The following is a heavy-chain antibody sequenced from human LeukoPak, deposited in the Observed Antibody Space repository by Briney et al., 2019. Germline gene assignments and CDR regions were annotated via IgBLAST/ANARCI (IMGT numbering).Heavy chain of an antibody. D-gene: IGHD6-13*01. CDR1: GFTFSSYA. V-gene: IGHV3-30*04. J-gene: IGHJ6*02. CDR3: ARDLRYSSSWYGGNYYYGMDV. CDR2: ISYDGSNK. Sequence: GGSLRLSCAASGFTFSSYAMHWVRQAPGKGLEWVAVISYDGSNKYYADSVKGRFTISRDNSKNTLYLQMNSLRAEDTAAYYCARDLRYSSSWYGGNYYYGMDVWGQGTTVTVSS.